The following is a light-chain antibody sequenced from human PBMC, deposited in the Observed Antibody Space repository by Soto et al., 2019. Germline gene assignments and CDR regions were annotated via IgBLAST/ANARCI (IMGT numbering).Light chain of an antibody. CDR1: QTISSW. V-gene: IGKV1-5*03. CDR2: KAS. J-gene: IGKJ1*01. Sequence: DIQMTQSPSTLSGSVGDRVTITCRASQTISSWLAWYQQKPGKAPKLLIYKASTLKSGDPARFSGSGSGTEFTLTISSLQPDDFATYCCQHYNSYSESFGQETKVDLK. CDR3: QHYNSYSES.